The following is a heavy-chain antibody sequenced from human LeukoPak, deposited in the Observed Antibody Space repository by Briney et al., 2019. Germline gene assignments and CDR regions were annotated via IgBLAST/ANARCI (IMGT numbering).Heavy chain of an antibody. Sequence: GGSLRLSCAASGFTFSSYSMNWVRQAPGKGLEWVSGISGSGDSIFYADSVKGRFTISRDNSRNTLYLQMSSLRPEDTAVYYCTKWSGFGDDWGQGTLVTVSS. CDR2: ISGSGDSI. J-gene: IGHJ4*02. CDR3: TKWSGFGDD. CDR1: GFTFSSYS. V-gene: IGHV3-23*01. D-gene: IGHD3-10*01.